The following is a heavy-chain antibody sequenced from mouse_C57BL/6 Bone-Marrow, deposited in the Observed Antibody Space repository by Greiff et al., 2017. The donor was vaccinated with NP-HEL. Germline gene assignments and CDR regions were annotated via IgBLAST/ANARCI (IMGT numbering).Heavy chain of an antibody. CDR1: GFTFSSYG. CDR3: ARRELSYAMDY. J-gene: IGHJ4*01. Sequence: EVKLVESGGDLVKPGGSLKLSCAASGFTFSSYGMSWVRQTPDKRLEWVATISSGGSYPSSPDSVKVRFTISRDNAKNTLYLHMRSKKSEDTDIYYCARRELSYAMDYWGQGTSVTVSS. CDR2: ISSGGSYP. D-gene: IGHD1-1*02. V-gene: IGHV5-6*02.